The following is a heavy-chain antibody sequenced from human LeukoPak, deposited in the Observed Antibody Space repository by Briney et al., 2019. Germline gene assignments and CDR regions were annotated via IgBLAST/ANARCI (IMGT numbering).Heavy chain of an antibody. CDR2: IYNSGST. Sequence: SETLSLTCTVSGYSISSGYYWGWIRQPPGKGLGWTGSIYNSGSTYYNPSLKGRVTISGDTSKNQFSLKQSSVAAADTAVYYCARVAGSGYCEYWGQRTLVSVSS. D-gene: IGHD6-19*01. CDR3: ARVAGSGYCEY. V-gene: IGHV4-38-2*02. J-gene: IGHJ4*02. CDR1: GYSISSGYY.